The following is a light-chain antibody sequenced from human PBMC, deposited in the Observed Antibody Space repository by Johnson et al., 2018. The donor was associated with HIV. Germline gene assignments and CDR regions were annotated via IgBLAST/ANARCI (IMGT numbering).Light chain of an antibody. V-gene: IGLV1-51*02. CDR1: SSNIESYF. J-gene: IGLJ1*01. CDR3: GIWDASLSPLYV. CDR2: EDN. Sequence: QSVLTQPPSVSVAPGQKVTISCSGSSSNIESYFVSWYQQLPGAAPTLLIYEDNKRPSGIPDRFSGSKSGATATLGITGLQTGDEADYYCGIWDASLSPLYVFGSGTTSTVL.